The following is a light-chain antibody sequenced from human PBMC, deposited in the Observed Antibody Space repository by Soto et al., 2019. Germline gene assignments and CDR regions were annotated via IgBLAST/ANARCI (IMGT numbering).Light chain of an antibody. CDR1: QSISSW. V-gene: IGKV1-5*03. CDR2: KTS. Sequence: DIQMTQSPSSLSASVGDRVTITCRASQSISSWLAWYQQQPGKAPKLLIYKTSSLDSGVPSRFSGSGSGTEFTPTISGLQADDFATYYCQQYDSYSGTFGQGTKVDIK. CDR3: QQYDSYSGT. J-gene: IGKJ1*01.